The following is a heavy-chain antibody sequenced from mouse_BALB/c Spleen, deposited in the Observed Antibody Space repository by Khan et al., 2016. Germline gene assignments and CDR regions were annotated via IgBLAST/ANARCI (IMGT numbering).Heavy chain of an antibody. CDR2: ILPGSGST. J-gene: IGHJ2*01. Sequence: QVQLKESGAELMKPGASVKISCKATGYTFSSYWIEWVKQRPGHGLEWIGEILPGSGSTNYNAKFKGKATFTADTSSNTAYMQLSSLTSEDSAVYYCERGLGRGYLDYWGQGTTLTVSS. CDR3: ERGLGRGYLDY. V-gene: IGHV1-9*01. CDR1: GYTFSSYW.